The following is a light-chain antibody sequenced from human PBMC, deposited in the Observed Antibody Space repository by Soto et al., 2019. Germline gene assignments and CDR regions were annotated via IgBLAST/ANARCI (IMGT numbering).Light chain of an antibody. CDR3: QQFASSPLAP. V-gene: IGKV3-20*01. CDR1: QSVSSSY. J-gene: IGKJ5*01. Sequence: ESVLTQYPGTLSLSPGERATLSCRASQSVSSSYLAWYQQKPGQAPRLLIYGASSRATGIPDRISGRGSGTYVTLTISRLEPEDFAVYCCQQFASSPLAPFGQGTQVEIK. CDR2: GAS.